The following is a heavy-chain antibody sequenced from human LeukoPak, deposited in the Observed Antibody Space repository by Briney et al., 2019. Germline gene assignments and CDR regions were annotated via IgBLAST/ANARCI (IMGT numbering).Heavy chain of an antibody. CDR1: GFTFSSYG. D-gene: IGHD6-13*01. J-gene: IGHJ6*02. Sequence: PGRSLRLSCAASGFTFSSYGMHWVRQAPCKGLEWVAVIWYDGSNKYYADSVKGRFTISRDNSKNTLYLQMNSLRAEDTAVYYCASGGIAAAEYYYYGMDVWGQGTTVTVSS. CDR2: IWYDGSNK. V-gene: IGHV3-33*01. CDR3: ASGGIAAAEYYYYGMDV.